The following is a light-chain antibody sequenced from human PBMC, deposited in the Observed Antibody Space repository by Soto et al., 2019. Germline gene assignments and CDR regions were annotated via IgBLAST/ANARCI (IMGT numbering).Light chain of an antibody. CDR2: DVS. CDR3: CSYAVSYRGV. CDR1: SSDVGGYNY. V-gene: IGLV2-11*01. J-gene: IGLJ2*01. Sequence: QSALTQPRSVSGSPGQSVTISCTGTSSDVGGYNYVSWYQQHPGKAPKLMIYDVSKRPSGVPDRFSGSKSGNTASLTISGLQAEDEADYYCCSYAVSYRGVFGGGTKVTVL.